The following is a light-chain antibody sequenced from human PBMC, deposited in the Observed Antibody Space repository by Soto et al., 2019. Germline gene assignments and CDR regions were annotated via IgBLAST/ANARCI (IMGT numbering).Light chain of an antibody. Sequence: DIQVTQSPSSVSASVGDRVTITCRASQGLVSWLAWHQQKPGKAPKLLIYAASSFQSGVPSRFSGSGSGTDFTLTISSLQPEDFATYYCQQTSSFPLTFGGGTKVEIK. CDR1: QGLVSW. CDR3: QQTSSFPLT. J-gene: IGKJ4*01. V-gene: IGKV1-12*01. CDR2: AAS.